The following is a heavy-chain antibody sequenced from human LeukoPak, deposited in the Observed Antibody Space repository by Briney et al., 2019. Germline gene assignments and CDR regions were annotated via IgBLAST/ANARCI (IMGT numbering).Heavy chain of an antibody. Sequence: KPSETLSLTCTVSGDSISNYYWSWIRQPPGKGLEWIGYIYYGGSTNYNPSLKSRVTISVDTSKNQFSLKLSSVTAADTAVYYCARYRNEALFAFDIWGQGTMVTVSS. D-gene: IGHD1-14*01. CDR1: GDSISNYY. V-gene: IGHV4-59*01. CDR2: IYYGGST. J-gene: IGHJ3*02. CDR3: ARYRNEALFAFDI.